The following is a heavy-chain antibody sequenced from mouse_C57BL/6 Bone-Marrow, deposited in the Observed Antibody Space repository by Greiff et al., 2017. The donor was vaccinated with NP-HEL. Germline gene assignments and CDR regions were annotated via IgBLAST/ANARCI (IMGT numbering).Heavy chain of an antibody. CDR2: ISDGGGYI. J-gene: IGHJ1*03. Sequence: EVQRVESGGGLVKPGGSLKLSCAASGFTFSSYAMSWVRQTPEKRLEWVATISDGGGYIYYPDNVKGRFTISRDNAKNTLYLQMSHLKSEYTAMYDCASDQVPFITTVVAHWYFDVWGTGTTVTVSS. CDR3: ASDQVPFITTVVAHWYFDV. V-gene: IGHV5-4*01. CDR1: GFTFSSYA. D-gene: IGHD1-1*01.